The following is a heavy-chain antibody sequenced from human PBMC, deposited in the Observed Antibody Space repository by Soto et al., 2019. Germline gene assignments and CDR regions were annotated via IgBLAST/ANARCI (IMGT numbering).Heavy chain of an antibody. D-gene: IGHD3-22*01. CDR3: ARGDHDWGDDYGGYSYLHYFDF. V-gene: IGHV4-61*01. CDR1: GDSLKSNSYS. Sequence: PSETLSLTCTVSGDSLKSNSYSWTWISQSPGKGLQWIGSVSYTGSTNYNPSLEGRVTMSIDTSKHRFSLRLSSVTAADTAVYYCARGDHDWGDDYGGYSYLHYFDFWGQGTPVTVSS. CDR2: VSYTGST. J-gene: IGHJ4*02.